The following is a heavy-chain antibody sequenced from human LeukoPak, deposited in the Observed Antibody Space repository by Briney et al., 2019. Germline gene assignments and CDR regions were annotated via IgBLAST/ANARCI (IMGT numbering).Heavy chain of an antibody. CDR2: VRGTDGTT. J-gene: IGHJ6*02. CDR1: GFTFSIYA. D-gene: IGHD3-10*01. Sequence: GGSLRLSCAASGFTFSIYAMSWVRQAPGKGLEWVSAVRGTDGTTYYAGSVKGRFTISRDNSKNTLYLQMNSLRAEDTAVYYCAKVPGFDYYYYGMDVWGQGTTVTVPS. V-gene: IGHV3-23*01. CDR3: AKVPGFDYYYYGMDV.